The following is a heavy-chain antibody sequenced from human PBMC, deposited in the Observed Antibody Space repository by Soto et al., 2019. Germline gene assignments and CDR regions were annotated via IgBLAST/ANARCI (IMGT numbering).Heavy chain of an antibody. CDR3: ATMNDYSNFGY. Sequence: PSETLSLTCTVSGGSISSYYWSWIRQPPGKGLEWIGYIYYSGSTNYNPSLKSRVTISVDTSKNQFSLKLSSVTAADTAVYYCATMNDYSNFGYWGQGTLVTVS. V-gene: IGHV4-59*01. CDR2: IYYSGST. J-gene: IGHJ4*02. D-gene: IGHD4-4*01. CDR1: GGSISSYY.